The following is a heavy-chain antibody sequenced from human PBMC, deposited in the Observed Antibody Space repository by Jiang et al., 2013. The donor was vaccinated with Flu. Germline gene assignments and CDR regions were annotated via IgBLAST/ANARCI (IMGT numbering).Heavy chain of an antibody. V-gene: IGHV4-59*08. J-gene: IGHJ6*04. CDR1: GGSITSYY. D-gene: IGHD6-13*01. CDR2: IYSSGST. Sequence: GPGLVKPSETLSLTCTVSGGSITSYYWSWTRQPPGKGLEWIGYIYSSGSTNYNPSLTSRVTISVDTSKNQFSLKVTSVTAADTAVYYCARHGVAVARRMDVWGKGTTVTVSS. CDR3: ARHGVAVARRMDV.